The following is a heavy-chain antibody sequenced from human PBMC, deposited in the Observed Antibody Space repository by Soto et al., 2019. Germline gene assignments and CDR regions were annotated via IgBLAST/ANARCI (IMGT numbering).Heavy chain of an antibody. CDR2: IWYDGSNK. D-gene: IGHD3-10*01. CDR3: AREHEVATPDRPPLRGVMVFAATNPLDY. CDR1: GFTFSSYG. V-gene: IGHV3-33*01. Sequence: GGSLRLSCAASGFTFSSYGMHWVRQAPGKGLEWVAVIWYDGSNKYYADSVKGRFTISRDNSKNRLYLQMNSLRAEDTAVYYCAREHEVATPDRPPLRGVMVFAATNPLDYWGQGTLVTVSS. J-gene: IGHJ4*02.